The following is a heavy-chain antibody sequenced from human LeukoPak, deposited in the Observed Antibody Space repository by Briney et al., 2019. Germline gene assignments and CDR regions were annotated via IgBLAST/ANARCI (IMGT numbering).Heavy chain of an antibody. V-gene: IGHV3-74*03. CDR3: ARGRYFALDV. Sequence: GVSLRLSRAASGYTFSGHWIHWVRQAPGKGLEWVSRINSDATGTMDADSVKGRFTTSRDNAKNTAYLQMNSLRAEDTAVYYCARGRYFALDVWGQGTTVAVSS. CDR1: GYTFSGHW. J-gene: IGHJ6*02. D-gene: IGHD2/OR15-2a*01. CDR2: INSDATGT.